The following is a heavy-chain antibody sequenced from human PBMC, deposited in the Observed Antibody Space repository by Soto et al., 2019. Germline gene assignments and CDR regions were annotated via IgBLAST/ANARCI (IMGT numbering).Heavy chain of an antibody. D-gene: IGHD2-15*01. CDR3: ARPKKGYCSGGSCHFDY. J-gene: IGHJ4*02. Sequence: PGESLKISCKGSGYSFTSYWISWVRQMPGKGLEWMGRIDPSDSYTNYSPSFQGHVTISADKSISTAYLQWSSLKASDTAMYYCARPKKGYCSGGSCHFDYWGQGTLVTVSS. V-gene: IGHV5-10-1*01. CDR1: GYSFTSYW. CDR2: IDPSDSYT.